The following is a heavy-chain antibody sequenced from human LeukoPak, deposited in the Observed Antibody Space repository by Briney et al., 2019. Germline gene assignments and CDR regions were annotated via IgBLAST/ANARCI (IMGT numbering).Heavy chain of an antibody. J-gene: IGHJ3*02. CDR1: GFTFSSYE. D-gene: IGHD3-22*01. V-gene: IGHV3-48*03. CDR3: ATGEGGSYYDSRGYYSDI. Sequence: PGRSLRLSCAASGFTFSSYEMKWVSQAPGKGLEWVSYISSSGTSIYYADSVKGRFTISRDNAKNSLYLQMNSLRAEDTAVYYCATGEGGSYYDSRGYYSDIWGQGTMVTVSS. CDR2: ISSSGTSI.